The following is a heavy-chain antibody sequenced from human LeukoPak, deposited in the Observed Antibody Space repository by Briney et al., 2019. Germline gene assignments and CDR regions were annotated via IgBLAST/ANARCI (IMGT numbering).Heavy chain of an antibody. D-gene: IGHD1-26*01. Sequence: SETLSLTCTVSGDSISSYYWNWIRQPPGKGLEWIGYIYYSGSTNYNPSLKSRVTISVDTSKNHFSLKLRSVTAADTAVYYCVRDPVGGTATVNAFDVWGQGTVVTVSS. CDR1: GDSISSYY. CDR2: IYYSGST. J-gene: IGHJ3*01. CDR3: VRDPVGGTATVNAFDV. V-gene: IGHV4-59*01.